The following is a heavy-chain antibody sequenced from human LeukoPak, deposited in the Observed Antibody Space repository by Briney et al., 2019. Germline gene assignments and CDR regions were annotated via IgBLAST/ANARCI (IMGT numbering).Heavy chain of an antibody. CDR1: GGSISSSNW. CDR2: IYYSGST. J-gene: IGHJ5*02. CDR3: AADKDLEVGTINWFDP. V-gene: IGHV4-4*02. Sequence: PSETLSLTCAVSGGSISSSNWWSWVRQPPGKGLEWIGSIYYSGSTDYNPSLKSRATISLDTSENQFSLQLSSVTAADTAVYYCAADKDLEVGTINWFDPWGQGTLVTVSS. D-gene: IGHD1-1*01.